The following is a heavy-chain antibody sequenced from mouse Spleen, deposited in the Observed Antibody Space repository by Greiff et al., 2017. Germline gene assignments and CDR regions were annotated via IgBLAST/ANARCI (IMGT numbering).Heavy chain of an antibody. CDR3: ARFGDLYAMDY. J-gene: IGHJ4*01. D-gene: IGHD3-3*01. Sequence: EVQGVESGGGLVKPGGSLKLSCAASGFTFSDYGMHWVRQAPEKGLEWVAYISSGSSTIYYADTVKVRFTISRDNAKNTLFLQMTSLRSEDTAMYFCARFGDLYAMDYWGQGTSVTASS. V-gene: IGHV5-17*01. CDR2: ISSGSSTI. CDR1: GFTFSDYG.